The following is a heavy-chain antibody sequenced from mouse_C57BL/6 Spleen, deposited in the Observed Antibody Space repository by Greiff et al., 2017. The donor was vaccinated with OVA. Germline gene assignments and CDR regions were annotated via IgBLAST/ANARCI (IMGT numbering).Heavy chain of an antibody. V-gene: IGHV1-64*01. Sequence: QVQLQQPGAELVKPGASVKLSCKASGYTFTSYWMHWVKQRPGQGLEWIGMIHPNSGSTNYNEKFKSKATLTVDKSSSTAYMQLSSLTSEDSAVYYCARSVVKGAKDYWGQGTSVTVSS. CDR2: IHPNSGST. J-gene: IGHJ4*01. CDR3: ARSVVKGAKDY. D-gene: IGHD1-1*02. CDR1: GYTFTSYW.